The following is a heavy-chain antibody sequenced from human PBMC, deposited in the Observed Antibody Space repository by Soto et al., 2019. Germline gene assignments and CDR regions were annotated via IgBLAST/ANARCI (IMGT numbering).Heavy chain of an antibody. J-gene: IGHJ4*02. V-gene: IGHV4-31*03. D-gene: IGHD6-6*01. Sequence: PSETLSLTCTVSGGSISSGGYYWSWIRQHPGKGLEWIGYIYYSGSTYYNPSLKSRVTISVDTSKNQFSLKLSSVTAADTAVYYCAREGTDSSSYYFDYWGQGTLVTVSS. CDR2: IYYSGST. CDR1: GGSISSGGYY. CDR3: AREGTDSSSYYFDY.